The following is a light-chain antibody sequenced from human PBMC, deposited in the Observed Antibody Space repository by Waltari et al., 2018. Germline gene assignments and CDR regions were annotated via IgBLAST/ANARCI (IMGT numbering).Light chain of an antibody. Sequence: QSALTQPASVSGSPGQSITISCTGTSIDSNYVSWYQQHPGKAPQVMIYDVPDRPSGVSNRLPCSQSCNPASLTISGLQAEGEADYYCSSWTDSDALKLLFGGGTKLTVL. J-gene: IGLJ2*01. CDR2: DVP. CDR1: SIDSNY. CDR3: SSWTDSDALKLL. V-gene: IGLV2-14*03.